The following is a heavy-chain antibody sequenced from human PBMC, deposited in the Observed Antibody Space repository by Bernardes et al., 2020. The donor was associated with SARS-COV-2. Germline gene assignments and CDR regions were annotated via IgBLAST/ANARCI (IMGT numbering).Heavy chain of an antibody. CDR2: IKGDGSKR. V-gene: IGHV3-7*03. Sequence: GGSLRLSCAASGFTFSGYGMSWVRQAPGKGLEWVANIKGDGSKRSSVDSVRGRFTISRDNAKNLVFLQMNSLRAEDTAVFYCVRSAGMDVWGQGTMVTVSS. J-gene: IGHJ6*02. CDR1: GFTFSGYG. CDR3: VRSAGMDV.